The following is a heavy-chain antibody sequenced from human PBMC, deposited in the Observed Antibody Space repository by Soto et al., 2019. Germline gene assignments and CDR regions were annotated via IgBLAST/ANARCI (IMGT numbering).Heavy chain of an antibody. D-gene: IGHD2-15*01. J-gene: IGHJ6*02. CDR3: APLSVSLSGPYGIHV. Sequence: QLHLQASGPGLVKPSETLSLTCSVSGYSVSSSDYYWAWIRQPPGKGLEWIGSMFYSGLTYYNPSLKRRVTLSVDTSKNQFSVRLNSVTAADTAVYYCAPLSVSLSGPYGIHVWGQGTTVTVSS. CDR2: MFYSGLT. CDR1: GYSVSSSDYY. V-gene: IGHV4-39*01.